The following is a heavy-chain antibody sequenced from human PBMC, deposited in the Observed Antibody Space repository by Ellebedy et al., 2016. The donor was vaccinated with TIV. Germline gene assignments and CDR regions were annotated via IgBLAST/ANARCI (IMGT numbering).Heavy chain of an antibody. CDR1: GFTFGDYA. CDR2: IRSKAYGGPT. J-gene: IGHJ4*02. CDR3: TREAYYGSGSYQPFDY. D-gene: IGHD3-10*01. Sequence: GESLKISCPASGFTFGDYAMSWFRQAPGKGLEWVGLIRSKAYGGPTEYAASVKGRFTISRDDSKSIAYLQMNSLKTEDTAVYYCTREAYYGSGSYQPFDYWGQGTLVTVSS. V-gene: IGHV3-49*03.